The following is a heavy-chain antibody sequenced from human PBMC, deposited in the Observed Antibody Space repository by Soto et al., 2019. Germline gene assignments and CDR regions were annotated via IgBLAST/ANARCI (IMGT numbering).Heavy chain of an antibody. CDR1: GGTFNTYT. Sequence: GASVKVSCKASGGTFNTYTINWLRQAPGRGLEWVGQVVPMYDSVNYAETFQGRVTITVDKSTNTAYMELTSLRSRDTALYFCASWRSYSGSYCFDYWGQGTLVTAPQ. CDR3: ASWRSYSGSYCFDY. J-gene: IGHJ4*02. D-gene: IGHD1-26*01. CDR2: VVPMYDSV. V-gene: IGHV1-69*06.